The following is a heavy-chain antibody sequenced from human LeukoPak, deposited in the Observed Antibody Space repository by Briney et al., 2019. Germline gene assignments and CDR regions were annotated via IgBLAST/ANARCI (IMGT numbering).Heavy chain of an antibody. J-gene: IGHJ4*02. D-gene: IGHD3-3*01. V-gene: IGHV4-39*07. CDR2: IYYSGST. Sequence: KPSETLSLTCTVSGGSISSSSYYWGWIRQPPGKGLEWIGSIYYSGSTYYNPSLKSRVTISVDTSKNQFSLKLSSVTAADTAVYYCARASISTIFGVVPKGGFDYWGQGTLVTVSS. CDR1: GGSISSSSYY. CDR3: ARASISTIFGVVPKGGFDY.